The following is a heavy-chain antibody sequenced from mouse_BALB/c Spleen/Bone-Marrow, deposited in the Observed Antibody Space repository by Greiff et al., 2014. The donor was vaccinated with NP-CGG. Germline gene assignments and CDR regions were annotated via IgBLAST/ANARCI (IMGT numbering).Heavy chain of an antibody. Sequence: VQLKESGPGPVKPSQSLSLTCSVTGYSITSGYYWNWIRQFPGNKLEWMGYISYDGSNNYNPSLKNRISITRDTSKNQFFLKLNSVTTEDTATYYCASYFYYAMDYWGQGTSVTVSS. CDR1: GYSITSGYY. D-gene: IGHD1-1*01. J-gene: IGHJ4*01. V-gene: IGHV3-6*02. CDR2: ISYDGSN. CDR3: ASYFYYAMDY.